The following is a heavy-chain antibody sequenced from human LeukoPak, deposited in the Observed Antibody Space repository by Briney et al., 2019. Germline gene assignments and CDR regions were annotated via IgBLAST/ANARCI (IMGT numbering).Heavy chain of an antibody. Sequence: SETLSLTCTVSGVSITSYYWTWLRQPPGKGLERIGHIYSSGSTNYNPSLESRLTMSVDTSTNQFSPKLSSVTAADTAVYYCARGGAHSGYEFDCWGQGTLVTVSS. CDR1: GVSITSYY. D-gene: IGHD5-12*01. CDR3: ARGGAHSGYEFDC. CDR2: IYSSGST. V-gene: IGHV4-59*01. J-gene: IGHJ4*02.